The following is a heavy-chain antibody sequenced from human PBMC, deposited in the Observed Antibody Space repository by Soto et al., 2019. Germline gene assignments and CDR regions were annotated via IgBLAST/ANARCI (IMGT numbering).Heavy chain of an antibody. Sequence: QVQLVESGGGVVQPGRSLRLSCAASGFTFSSYGMHWVRQAPGKGLEWVAVIWYDGSNKYYADSVKGRFTISRDNSKNTLYLQMNSLRAEDTAVYYCARGDDYGDLNPDWFDPWGQGTLVTVSS. V-gene: IGHV3-33*01. CDR2: IWYDGSNK. CDR1: GFTFSSYG. D-gene: IGHD4-17*01. J-gene: IGHJ5*02. CDR3: ARGDDYGDLNPDWFDP.